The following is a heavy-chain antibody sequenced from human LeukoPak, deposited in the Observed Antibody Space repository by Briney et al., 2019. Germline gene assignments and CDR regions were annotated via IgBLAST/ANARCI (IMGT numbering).Heavy chain of an antibody. CDR3: ARTPEYYYGSGSYSKNHYYYYGMDV. J-gene: IGHJ6*02. V-gene: IGHV3-11*01. D-gene: IGHD3-10*01. CDR1: GFTFSDYY. Sequence: GGSLRLSCAASGFTFSDYYMSWIRQAPGKGLEWVSYISSSGGTIYYADSVRGRFTISRDNAKNSLYLQMNSLRAEDTAVYYCARTPEYYYGSGSYSKNHYYYYGMDVWGQGTTVTVSS. CDR2: ISSSGGTI.